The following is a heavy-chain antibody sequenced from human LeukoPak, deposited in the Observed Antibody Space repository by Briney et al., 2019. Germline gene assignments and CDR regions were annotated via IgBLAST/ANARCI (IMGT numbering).Heavy chain of an antibody. CDR1: GFTFTSYW. J-gene: IGHJ4*02. CDR3: ARDKLHYDFWSGYPFLFDY. CDR2: IKGDESST. V-gene: IGHV3-74*01. Sequence: PGGSLRLSCAASGFTFTSYWIHWVRQAPGKGLVWVSRIKGDESSTNYADSVKGRFTISRDNAKNTVYLQMNSLRAEDTAVYYCARDKLHYDFWSGYPFLFDYWGQGTLVTVSS. D-gene: IGHD3-3*01.